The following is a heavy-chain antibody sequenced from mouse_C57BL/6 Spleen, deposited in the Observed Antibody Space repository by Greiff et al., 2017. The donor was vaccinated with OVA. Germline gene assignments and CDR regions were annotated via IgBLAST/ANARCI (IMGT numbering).Heavy chain of an antibody. J-gene: IGHJ2*01. V-gene: IGHV1-81*01. CDR3: ARNDYYGSSPFDY. CDR2: IYPRSGNT. D-gene: IGHD1-1*01. Sequence: QVHVKQSGAELARPGASVKLSCKASGYTFTSYGISWVKQRTGQGLEWIGEIYPRSGNTYYNEKFKGKATLTADKSSSTAYLEIRSLTSEDSAVYFCARNDYYGSSPFDYWGQGTTLTVSS. CDR1: GYTFTSYG.